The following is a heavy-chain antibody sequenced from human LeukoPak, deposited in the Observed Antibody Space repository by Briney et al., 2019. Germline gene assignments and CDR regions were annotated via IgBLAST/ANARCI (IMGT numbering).Heavy chain of an antibody. V-gene: IGHV1-2*06. Sequence: ASVKVSCKASGGTFSSYAISWVRQAPGQGLEWMGRINPNSGGTNYAQKFQGRVTMTRDTSISTAYMELSRLRSDDTAVYYCARESIRYSSSWNCPWGQGTLVTVSS. CDR1: GGTFSSYA. D-gene: IGHD6-13*01. CDR2: INPNSGGT. J-gene: IGHJ5*02. CDR3: ARESIRYSSSWNCP.